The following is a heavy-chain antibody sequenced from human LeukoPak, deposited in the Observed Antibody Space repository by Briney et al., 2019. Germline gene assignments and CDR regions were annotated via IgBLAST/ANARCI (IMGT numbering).Heavy chain of an antibody. CDR1: GFTFSGSA. D-gene: IGHD2-15*01. J-gene: IGHJ3*02. CDR2: IRSKANSYAT. CDR3: TRGYCSGGSCYSYNWNDWDAFDI. V-gene: IGHV3-73*01. Sequence: GGSLRLSCAASGFTFSGSAMHWVRQASGKGLEWVGRIRSKANSYATAYAASVKGRFTISRDDSKNTAYLQVNSLKTEDTAVYYCTRGYCSGGSCYSYNWNDWDAFDIWGQGTMVTVSS.